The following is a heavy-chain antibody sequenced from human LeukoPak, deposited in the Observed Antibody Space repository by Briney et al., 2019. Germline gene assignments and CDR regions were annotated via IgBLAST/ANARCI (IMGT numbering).Heavy chain of an antibody. Sequence: GGSLRLSCAASGFTFSGSAIHWVRQAPGKGLEWVSSIGSVTTYIYYADSVKGRFTISRDNAKNSLSLQMNSLRAEDTAVYYCARAIAVAGPYYFDYWGQGTLVTVSS. CDR2: IGSVTTYI. V-gene: IGHV3-21*01. J-gene: IGHJ4*02. CDR1: GFTFSGSA. D-gene: IGHD6-19*01. CDR3: ARAIAVAGPYYFDY.